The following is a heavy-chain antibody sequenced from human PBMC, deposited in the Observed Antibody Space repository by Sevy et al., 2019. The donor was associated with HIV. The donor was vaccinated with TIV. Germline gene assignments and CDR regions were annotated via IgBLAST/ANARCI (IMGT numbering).Heavy chain of an antibody. D-gene: IGHD2-2*01. CDR1: GGSFSGYY. CDR3: ARHCGSSSCSHAFDI. J-gene: IGHJ3*02. Sequence: SETLSLTCAVYGGSFSGYYWSWIRQPPGKGLEWIGEINHSGSTNYNPSLKSRVTISVDTSKNQFSLKLSSVTAADTAVFYCARHCGSSSCSHAFDIWGQWAMVTVS. CDR2: INHSGST. V-gene: IGHV4-34*01.